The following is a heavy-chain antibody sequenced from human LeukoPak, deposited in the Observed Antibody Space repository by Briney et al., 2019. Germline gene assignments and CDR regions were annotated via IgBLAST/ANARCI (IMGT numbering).Heavy chain of an antibody. CDR2: IYWNDDK. D-gene: IGHD4-17*01. CDR1: GFSLSTSGVG. J-gene: IGHJ4*02. CDR3: AHIIDYGDYVDY. V-gene: IGHV2-5*01. Sequence: ASGPTLVNPTQTLTLTCTFSGFSLSTSGVGVGWIRQPPGKALEWLALIYWNDDKRYSPSLKSRLTITKGTSKNQVVLTMTNMDPVDTATYYCAHIIDYGDYVDYWGQGTLVTVSS.